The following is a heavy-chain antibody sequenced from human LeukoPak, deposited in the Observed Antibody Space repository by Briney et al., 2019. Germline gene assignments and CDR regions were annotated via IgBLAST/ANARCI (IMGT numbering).Heavy chain of an antibody. V-gene: IGHV4-39*01. J-gene: IGHJ5*02. CDR1: GGSISSYY. CDR2: IYYSGST. Sequence: SETLSLTCTVSGGSISSYYWGWIRQPPGKGLEWIGSIYYSGSTQYNPSLKSRVTISVDTSKNQFSLKLSSVTAADTAVYYCARRRASYSDSSGYYYGGWFDPWGQGTLVTVSS. D-gene: IGHD3-22*01. CDR3: ARRRASYSDSSGYYYGGWFDP.